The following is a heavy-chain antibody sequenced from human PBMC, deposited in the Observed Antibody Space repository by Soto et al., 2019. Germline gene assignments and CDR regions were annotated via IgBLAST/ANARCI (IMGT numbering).Heavy chain of an antibody. J-gene: IGHJ6*01. Sequence: QVQLVRSRAEVKNPGASVKVSCKASGYSFTRYGIAWARQAPGQGLEWMGWINTYNGNTNYAQNLQGRVTLTTDTSTSTAYMELTSLRSNDTAIYYCAMVDVYVTPSPQDVW. D-gene: IGHD3-16*01. V-gene: IGHV1-18*01. CDR1: GYSFTRYG. CDR2: INTYNGNT. CDR3: AMVDVYVTPSPQDV.